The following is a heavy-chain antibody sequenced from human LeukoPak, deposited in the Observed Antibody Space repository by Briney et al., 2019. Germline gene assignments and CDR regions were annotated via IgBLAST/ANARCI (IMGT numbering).Heavy chain of an antibody. CDR1: GGSISSGSYY. CDR3: ASHDFWSGNNDY. CDR2: IYTSGST. D-gene: IGHD3-3*01. J-gene: IGHJ4*02. V-gene: IGHV4-61*02. Sequence: SQTLSLTCTVSGGSISSGSYYWSWIRQPAGKGLEWIGRIYTSGSTNYNPSLKSRDTISVDTSKNQFSLKLSSVTAADTAVYYCASHDFWSGNNDYWGQGTLVTVSS.